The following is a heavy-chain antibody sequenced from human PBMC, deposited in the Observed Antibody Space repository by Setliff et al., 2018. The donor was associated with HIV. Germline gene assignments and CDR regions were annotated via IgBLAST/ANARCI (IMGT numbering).Heavy chain of an antibody. Sequence: PGGSLRLSCAASGFTFDDYAMHWVRQAPGKGLEWVSGISWNSGNTGYVDSVKGRFTISRDNAKNSLYLQMSSLRVEDTAFYYCVKAGPRYNWNYPYLDPWGQGTLVT. CDR1: GFTFDDYA. D-gene: IGHD1-7*01. CDR3: VKAGPRYNWNYPYLDP. J-gene: IGHJ5*02. V-gene: IGHV3-9*01. CDR2: ISWNSGNT.